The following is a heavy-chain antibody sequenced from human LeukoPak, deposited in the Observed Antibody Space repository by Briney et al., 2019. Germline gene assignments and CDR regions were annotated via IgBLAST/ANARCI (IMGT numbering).Heavy chain of an antibody. CDR3: ARDRGAYYRYFDS. J-gene: IGHJ4*02. D-gene: IGHD1-26*01. CDR2: ISGSGGST. V-gene: IGHV3-23*01. CDR1: GFTFSSYA. Sequence: PGGSLRLSCAASGFTFSSYAMSWVRQAPGKGLEWVSAISGSGGSTYYADSVKGRFTISRDNSKNTLYLQMNSLRAEDTAVYYCARDRGAYYRYFDSWGQGTLVTVSS.